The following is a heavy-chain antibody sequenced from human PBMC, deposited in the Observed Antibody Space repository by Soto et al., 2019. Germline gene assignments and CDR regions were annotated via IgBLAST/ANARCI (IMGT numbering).Heavy chain of an antibody. CDR3: ARFVRSCSGTTCYTRADV. CDR1: CGSVSSDTHY. D-gene: IGHD2-2*02. V-gene: IGHV4-61*01. J-gene: IGHJ6*02. CDR2: IYSGGST. Sequence: SETLSLTCTVSCGSVSSDTHYWSWIRQPPGKRLEWIGFIYSGGSTNYNPSLKSRVTMSVDTSKNQFSLKLRSVIVADTAVYHCARFVRSCSGTTCYTRADVWGQGTTVTVSS.